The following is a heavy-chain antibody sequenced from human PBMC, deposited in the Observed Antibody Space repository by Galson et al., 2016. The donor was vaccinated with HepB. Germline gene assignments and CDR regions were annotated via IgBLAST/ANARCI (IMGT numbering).Heavy chain of an antibody. Sequence: TLSLTCTVSGGSISGGGYYWSWIRQHPGKGLEWIGYIYYNGNIYYNPSLKNQVTILVDTSKNQFSLKLSSVTAADTAVYYCARTGQTWLLFDYWGQGTLVTVSS. CDR1: GGSISGGGYY. CDR3: ARTGQTWLLFDY. CDR2: IYYNGNI. V-gene: IGHV4-31*01. D-gene: IGHD3-22*01. J-gene: IGHJ4*02.